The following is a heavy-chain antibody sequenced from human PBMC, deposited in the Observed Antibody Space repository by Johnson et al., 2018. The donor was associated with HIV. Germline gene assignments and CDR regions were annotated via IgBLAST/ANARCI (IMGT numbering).Heavy chain of an antibody. Sequence: QMLLVESGGGVVQPGGSLRLSCAASGFTFSSYGMHWVRQAPGKGLEWVAVITYDGNNTYYAESVKGRFTNSRTHSKNTLYLQMNSRRAEDTAVYYCARGDIVVVPAATRAQDAFDIWGQGTMVTVSS. D-gene: IGHD2-2*01. CDR1: GFTFSSYG. CDR2: ITYDGNNT. CDR3: ARGDIVVVPAATRAQDAFDI. J-gene: IGHJ3*02. V-gene: IGHV3-30*03.